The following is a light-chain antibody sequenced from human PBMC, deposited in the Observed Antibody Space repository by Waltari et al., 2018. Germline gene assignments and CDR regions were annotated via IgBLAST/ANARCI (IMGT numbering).Light chain of an antibody. Sequence: DIQMTQFPSSVSASVGDRVTITCRASQGISSWLDWYQQKPGKAPKLLIYAASLLQSWVPSRFSGSGSGTDFSLTISSLQPEDFATYYCQQSNSFPWTFGQGTKVEIK. CDR2: AAS. J-gene: IGKJ1*01. CDR3: QQSNSFPWT. CDR1: QGISSW. V-gene: IGKV1-12*01.